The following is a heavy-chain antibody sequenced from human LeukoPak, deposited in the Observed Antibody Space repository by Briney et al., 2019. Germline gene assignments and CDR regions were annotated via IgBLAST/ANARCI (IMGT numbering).Heavy chain of an antibody. Sequence: GALRLSCPASGXTFSSYAMHWVRQAPGKGLEWVAVISHDGSNEYYADSVKGRFAISRDNSHNTLYLQMNSLRAEDTAVYYCARDKTNNGDYYNWFDPWGQGTLVTVSS. D-gene: IGHD4-17*01. V-gene: IGHV3-30*09. CDR1: GXTFSSYA. CDR2: ISHDGSNE. CDR3: ARDKTNNGDYYNWFDP. J-gene: IGHJ5*02.